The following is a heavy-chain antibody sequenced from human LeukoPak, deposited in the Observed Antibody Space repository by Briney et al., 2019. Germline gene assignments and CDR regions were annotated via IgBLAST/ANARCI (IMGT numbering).Heavy chain of an antibody. CDR1: GGSFSGYY. D-gene: IGHD3-22*01. J-gene: IGHJ4*02. CDR2: INRSGST. Sequence: SETLSLTCAVYGGSFSGYYWSWIRQPPGKGLEWIGEINRSGSTNYNPSLKSRVTISVDTSKNQFSLKLSSVTAADTAVYYCARGIPRGHYYDSSGYRFDYWGQGTLVTVSS. V-gene: IGHV4-34*01. CDR3: ARGIPRGHYYDSSGYRFDY.